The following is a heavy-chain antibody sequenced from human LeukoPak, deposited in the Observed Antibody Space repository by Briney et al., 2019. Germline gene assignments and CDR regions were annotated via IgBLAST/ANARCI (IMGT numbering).Heavy chain of an antibody. D-gene: IGHD1-26*01. CDR2: INPNSGGT. J-gene: IGHJ3*02. Sequence: ASVKVSCKASGYTFTSYGISWVRQAPGQGLEWMGWINPNSGGTNYAQKFQGRVTMTRDTSISTAYMELSRLRSDDAAVYYCARPSLIVEATIDIWGQGTMVTVSS. CDR1: GYTFTSYG. V-gene: IGHV1-2*02. CDR3: ARPSLIVEATIDI.